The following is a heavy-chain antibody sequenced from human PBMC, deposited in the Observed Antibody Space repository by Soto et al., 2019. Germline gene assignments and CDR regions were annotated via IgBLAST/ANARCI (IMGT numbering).Heavy chain of an antibody. V-gene: IGHV4-59*08. CDR2: IYYSGST. CDR3: ARLGYDILRANWFDP. D-gene: IGHD3-9*01. CDR1: GGSISSYH. J-gene: IGHJ5*02. Sequence: ASETLSLTCTVSGGSISSYHWSWIRQPPGKGLEWIGYIYYSGSTNYNPSLKSRVTISVDTSKNQFSLKLSSVTAADTAVYYCARLGYDILRANWFDPWGQGTLVTVS.